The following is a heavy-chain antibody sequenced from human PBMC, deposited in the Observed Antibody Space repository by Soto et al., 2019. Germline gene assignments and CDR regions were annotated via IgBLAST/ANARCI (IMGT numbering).Heavy chain of an antibody. Sequence: ASVKVSCKASGYTFITYTLHWVRQAPGQRLEWLGWINADSGNTEYSQKFQDRVTITRDTSATTAYMELSSLTSEDTAVYYCARDTTSGTWFDAWSQGTLVTVPS. CDR3: ARDTTSGTWFDA. J-gene: IGHJ5*02. D-gene: IGHD1-1*01. V-gene: IGHV1-3*01. CDR2: INADSGNT. CDR1: GYTFITYT.